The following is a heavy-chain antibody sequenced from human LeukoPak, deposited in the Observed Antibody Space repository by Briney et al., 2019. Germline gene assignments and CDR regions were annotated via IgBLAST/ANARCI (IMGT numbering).Heavy chain of an antibody. Sequence: GESLKISCKGSGHSFTSYWIGWVRQMPGKGLEWMGIIYPGDSDTRYSPSFQGQVTISVDKSISTAYLQWSSLKASDTAMYYCARRGYCSGGGCYSNPFDIWGQGTTVTVSS. J-gene: IGHJ3*02. CDR3: ARRGYCSGGGCYSNPFDI. CDR1: GHSFTSYW. V-gene: IGHV5-51*01. D-gene: IGHD2-15*01. CDR2: IYPGDSDT.